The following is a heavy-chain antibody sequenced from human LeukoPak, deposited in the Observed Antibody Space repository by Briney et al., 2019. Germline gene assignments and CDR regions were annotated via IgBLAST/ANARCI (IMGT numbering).Heavy chain of an antibody. CDR2: INPDGDVT. D-gene: IGHD2-8*01. CDR3: ARGPNHCYYMDF. J-gene: IGHJ6*03. V-gene: IGHV1-2*02. Sequence: GASVKVSCKASGYSFTGYYIHWVRQAPGQGLEWMGWINPDGDVTKSAQKFQGRVTMTTDKSINTVFMELSGLTSDDTALYYCARGPNHCYYMDFWGKGTTVSVSS. CDR1: GYSFTGYY.